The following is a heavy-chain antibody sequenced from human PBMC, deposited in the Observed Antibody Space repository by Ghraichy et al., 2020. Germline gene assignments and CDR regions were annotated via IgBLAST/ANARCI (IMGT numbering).Heavy chain of an antibody. CDR3: TTEGGSYPYYYYGMDV. Sequence: GSLRLSCAASGFTFSNAWMSWVRQAPGKGLEWVGRIKSKTDGGTTDYAAPVKGRFTISRDDSKNTLYLQMNSLKTEDTAVYYCTTEGGSYPYYYYGMDVWGQGTTVTVSS. V-gene: IGHV3-15*01. J-gene: IGHJ6*02. CDR1: GFTFSNAW. CDR2: IKSKTDGGTT. D-gene: IGHD1-26*01.